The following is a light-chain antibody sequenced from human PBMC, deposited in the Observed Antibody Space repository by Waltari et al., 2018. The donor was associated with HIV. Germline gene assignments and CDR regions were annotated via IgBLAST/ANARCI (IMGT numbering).Light chain of an antibody. CDR2: KDS. Sequence: SYELTQPPSVSVSPGQTARNTCSGDALPKHYAYWYQQKPGQAPVLVIYKDSERPSGIPERFSGSSSGTPVTLTISGVQAEDEADYYCQSADSSGTYRVFGGGTKLTVL. CDR1: ALPKHY. J-gene: IGLJ3*02. CDR3: QSADSSGTYRV. V-gene: IGLV3-25*03.